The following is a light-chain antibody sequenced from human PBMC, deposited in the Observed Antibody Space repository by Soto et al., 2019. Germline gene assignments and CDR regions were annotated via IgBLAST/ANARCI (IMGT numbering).Light chain of an antibody. CDR2: DAS. V-gene: IGKV3D-20*01. Sequence: EIVLTQSPATLSLSPGERATLSCGASQSVSSSYLAWYQQKPGLAPRLLIYDASSRATGIPERFSGSGSGTAFTLTISRLEPEDFALYYCQQYGSSPTFGQGTKLEIK. J-gene: IGKJ2*01. CDR3: QQYGSSPT. CDR1: QSVSSSY.